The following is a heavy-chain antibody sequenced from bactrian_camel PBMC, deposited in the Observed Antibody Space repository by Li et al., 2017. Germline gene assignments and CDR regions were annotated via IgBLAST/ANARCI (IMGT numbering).Heavy chain of an antibody. Sequence: VQLVESGGGSVQAGGSLRVSCAASQYTERISCMAWFRQAPGKAREGVATIGTAQGITRYSDSVKGRFTISQDKRRSTVCLQMDNLKPEDTAMYYCAADYSCSVRWQYASWRYWGQGTQVTVS. D-gene: IGHD7*01. V-gene: IGHV3S42*01. J-gene: IGHJ4*01. CDR3: AADYSCSVRWQYASWRY. CDR2: IGTAQGIT. CDR1: QYTERISC.